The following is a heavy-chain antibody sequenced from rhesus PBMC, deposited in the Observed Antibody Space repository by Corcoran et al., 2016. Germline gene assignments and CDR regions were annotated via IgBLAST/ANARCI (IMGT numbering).Heavy chain of an antibody. J-gene: IGHJ4*01. CDR3: ARPWGIAAAGSDY. Sequence: QVQLQESGPAVVKPSETLSLTCAVSGGSISSSNWWSWIRQSPGKGLEWIGGIYGSGGSTEYNPSLQSRVTSSKDTSKNQCSLKLSSVTAADTAVYYCARPWGIAAAGSDYWGQGVLVTVSS. CDR2: IYGSGGST. D-gene: IGHD6-31*01. V-gene: IGHV4-93*01. CDR1: GGSISSSNW.